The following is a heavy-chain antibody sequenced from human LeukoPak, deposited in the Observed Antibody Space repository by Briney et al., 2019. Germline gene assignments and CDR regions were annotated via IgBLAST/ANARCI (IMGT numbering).Heavy chain of an antibody. D-gene: IGHD2-15*01. CDR3: ARKRYCSGGSCPDVFQH. Sequence: GGSLRLSCAASGFTFSSYWMSWVRQAPGKGLEWVANIKQDGSEKYYVDSVKGRFTISRDNAKNSLYLQMSSLRAEDTAVYYCARKRYCSGGSCPDVFQHWGQGTLVTVSS. CDR2: IKQDGSEK. CDR1: GFTFSSYW. V-gene: IGHV3-7*01. J-gene: IGHJ1*01.